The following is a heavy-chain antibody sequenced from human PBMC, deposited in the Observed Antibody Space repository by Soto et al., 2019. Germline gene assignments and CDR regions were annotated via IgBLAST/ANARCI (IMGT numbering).Heavy chain of an antibody. CDR2: ISYSGST. D-gene: IGHD3-10*01. J-gene: IGHJ4*02. V-gene: IGHV4-31*03. CDR3: ARVGVTMVRGVISNYFDY. Sequence: NPSETLSLTCTVSGGSISSGGYYWSWIRQHPGKGLEWIGYISYSGSTYYNPSLKSRLTISVDTSKNQFSLKLSSVTAADTAVYYCARVGVTMVRGVISNYFDYWGQGTLVTVSS. CDR1: GGSISSGGYY.